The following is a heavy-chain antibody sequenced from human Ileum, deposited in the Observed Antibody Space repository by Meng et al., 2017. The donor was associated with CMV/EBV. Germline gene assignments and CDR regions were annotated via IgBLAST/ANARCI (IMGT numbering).Heavy chain of an antibody. CDR1: GYTFSGYG. CDR3: ARDKSDPGREGFAH. V-gene: IGHV1-18*01. CDR2: ISGYTGNT. J-gene: IGHJ4*02. Sequence: QVQLVQSGPEMKTPGASVKVSCKTSGYTFSGYGITWVLQAPGQGLEWMGWISGYTGNTHYGQKIQGRATMTTDTSTNTAYMELRSLRSDDTAVYYCARDKSDPGREGFAHWGQGTLGTVSP.